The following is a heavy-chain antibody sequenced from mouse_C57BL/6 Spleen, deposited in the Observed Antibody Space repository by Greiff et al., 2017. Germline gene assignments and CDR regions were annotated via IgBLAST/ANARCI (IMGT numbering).Heavy chain of an antibody. CDR1: GYTFTDYY. D-gene: IGHD4-1*01. V-gene: IGHV1-76*01. CDR2: IYPGSGNT. J-gene: IGHJ2*01. Sequence: QVQLQQSGAELVRPGASVKLSCKASGYTFTDYYINWVKQRPGQGLEWIARIYPGSGNTSYNEKFKGKATLTAEKSSSTAYMQLSSLTSEDSAVYFCARANWDVGDYWGQGTTLTVSS. CDR3: ARANWDVGDY.